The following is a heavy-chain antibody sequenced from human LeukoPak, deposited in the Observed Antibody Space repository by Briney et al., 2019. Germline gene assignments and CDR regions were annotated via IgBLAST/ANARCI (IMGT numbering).Heavy chain of an antibody. D-gene: IGHD6-19*01. Sequence: GGSLRLSCAAPGFTFSSYAMSWVRQAPGKGLEWVSAISGSGGSTYCADSVKGRFTISRDNSKNTLYLQMNSLRAEDTAVYYCAKASGWYYFDYWGQGTLVTVSS. CDR3: AKASGWYYFDY. V-gene: IGHV3-23*01. J-gene: IGHJ4*02. CDR2: ISGSGGST. CDR1: GFTFSSYA.